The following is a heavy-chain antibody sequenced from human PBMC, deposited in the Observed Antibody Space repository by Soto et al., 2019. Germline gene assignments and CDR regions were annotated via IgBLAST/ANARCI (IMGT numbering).Heavy chain of an antibody. Sequence: GGSMGLSCAASGLTFSSYAVHWVRQAPGKGLEYVSAISSNGGSTYYANSVKGRFTISRDNSKNTLYLQMGSLRAEDMAVYYCARRGYYYYYMDVWGKGTTVTSP. J-gene: IGHJ6*03. CDR1: GLTFSSYA. CDR2: ISSNGGST. CDR3: ARRGYYYYYMDV. V-gene: IGHV3-64*01.